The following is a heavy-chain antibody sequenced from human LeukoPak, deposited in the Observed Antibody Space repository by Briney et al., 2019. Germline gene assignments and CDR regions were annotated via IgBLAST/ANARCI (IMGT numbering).Heavy chain of an antibody. Sequence: GSLRLSCAASGFTFSSYEMNWVRQPPGKGLEWIGEINHSGSTNYNPSLKSRVTISVDTSKNQFSLKLSSVTAADTAVYYCAAELDDYGGMNWGQGTLVTVSS. CDR3: AAELDDYGGMN. CDR1: GFTFSSYE. D-gene: IGHD4-23*01. CDR2: INHSGST. V-gene: IGHV4-34*08. J-gene: IGHJ4*02.